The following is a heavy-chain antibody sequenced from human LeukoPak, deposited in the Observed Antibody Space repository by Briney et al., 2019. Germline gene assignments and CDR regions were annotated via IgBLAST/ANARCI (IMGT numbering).Heavy chain of an antibody. V-gene: IGHV3-23*01. Sequence: GGSLRLSCAASGFIFSSYGMSWVRQAPGKGLEWVSAISGSGGSTYYADSVKGRFTISRDNSKNTLYLQMNSLRAEDTAVYYCAKALEYYYDSSGYSFDAFDIWGQGTMVTVSS. J-gene: IGHJ3*02. CDR1: GFIFSSYG. CDR3: AKALEYYYDSSGYSFDAFDI. CDR2: ISGSGGST. D-gene: IGHD3-22*01.